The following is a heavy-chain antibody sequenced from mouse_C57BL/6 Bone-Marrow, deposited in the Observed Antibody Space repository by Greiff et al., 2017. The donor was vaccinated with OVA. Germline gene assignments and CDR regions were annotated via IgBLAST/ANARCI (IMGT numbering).Heavy chain of an antibody. D-gene: IGHD2-3*01. CDR1: GFTFSSYA. CDR3: ARWLLLFDY. V-gene: IGHV5-4*01. J-gene: IGHJ2*01. CDR2: ISDGGSYT. Sequence: EVQWVESGGGLVKPGGSLKLSCAASGFTFSSYAMSWVRQTPEKRLEWVATISDGGSYTYYPDNVKGRFTISRDNAKNNLYLQMSHLKSEDTAMYYCARWLLLFDYWGQGTTLTVSS.